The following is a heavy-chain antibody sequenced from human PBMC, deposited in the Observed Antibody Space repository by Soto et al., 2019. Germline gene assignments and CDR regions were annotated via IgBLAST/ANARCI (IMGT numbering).Heavy chain of an antibody. V-gene: IGHV4-59*01. CDR3: ANLYSSGWYFDY. D-gene: IGHD6-19*01. J-gene: IGHJ4*02. CDR2: IYYSGST. CDR1: GGSISSYY. Sequence: PSETLSLTCTVSGGSISSYYWSWIRQPPGKGLEWIGYIYYSGSTNYNPSLKSRVTISVDTSKNQFSLKLSSVTAADTAVYYCANLYSSGWYFDYWGQGTLVTVSS.